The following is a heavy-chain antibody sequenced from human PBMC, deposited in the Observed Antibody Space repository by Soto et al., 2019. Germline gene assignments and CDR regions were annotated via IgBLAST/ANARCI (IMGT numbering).Heavy chain of an antibody. CDR3: ARLEGWQLSTWFDP. Sequence: SETLSLTCTVSGGSISSSTYYWGWIRQPPGKGLEWIGSIYYSGTTYYNPSLKSRVTISLDTSKNQFSLRLSSVTAADTAIYYCARLEGWQLSTWFDPWGQGTLVTVSS. V-gene: IGHV4-39*01. CDR2: IYYSGTT. D-gene: IGHD2-2*01. J-gene: IGHJ5*02. CDR1: GGSISSSTYY.